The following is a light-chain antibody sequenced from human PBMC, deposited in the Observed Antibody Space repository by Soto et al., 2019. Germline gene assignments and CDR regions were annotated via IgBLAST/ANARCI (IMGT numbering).Light chain of an antibody. V-gene: IGLV2-11*01. Sequence: QSALTQPRSVSGSPGQSVTISCTGTSGDVGGYNFVSWYQQHPGKVPTLVIFDVSHRPSGVPDRFSGSKSVNTASLTISGLQAEDEADYYCCSYGGSYTWVFGGGTQLTVL. CDR3: CSYGGSYTWV. CDR1: SGDVGGYNF. J-gene: IGLJ2*01. CDR2: DVS.